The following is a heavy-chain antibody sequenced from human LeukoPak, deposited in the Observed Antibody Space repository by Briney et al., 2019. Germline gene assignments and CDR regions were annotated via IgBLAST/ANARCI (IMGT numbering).Heavy chain of an antibody. CDR1: GFTFSDYY. CDR3: ARDDSVYSSSWSP. V-gene: IGHV3-11*01. J-gene: IGHJ5*02. Sequence: GRSLRLSCAASGFTFSDYYMSWIRQAPGKGLEWVSYISSSGSTIYYADSVKGRFTISRDNAKNSLYLQMNSLRAEDTAVYYCARDDSVYSSSWSPWGQGTLVTVSS. D-gene: IGHD6-13*01. CDR2: ISSSGSTI.